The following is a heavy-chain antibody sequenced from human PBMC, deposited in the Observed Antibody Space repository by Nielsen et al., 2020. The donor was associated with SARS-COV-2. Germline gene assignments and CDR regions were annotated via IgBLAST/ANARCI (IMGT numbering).Heavy chain of an antibody. J-gene: IGHJ6*02. CDR3: ARRIGGARITMIVVHYYGMDV. D-gene: IGHD3-22*01. Sequence: GGSLRLSCAASGFTFSSYSMNWVRQAPGKGLEWVSYISSSSSTIYYADSVKGRFTISRDNAKNSLYLQMNSLRDEDTAVYYCARRIGGARITMIVVHYYGMDVWGQGTTVTVSS. CDR2: ISSSSSTI. V-gene: IGHV3-48*02. CDR1: GFTFSSYS.